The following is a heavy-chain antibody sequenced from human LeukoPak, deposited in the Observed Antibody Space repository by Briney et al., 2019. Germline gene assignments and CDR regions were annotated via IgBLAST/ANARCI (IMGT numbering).Heavy chain of an antibody. D-gene: IGHD1-14*01. CDR2: IRYDGIKK. CDR3: AKDDNGPQDN. V-gene: IGHV3-30*02. CDR1: GFTFDNYG. J-gene: IGHJ4*02. Sequence: PGGSLRLSCAASGFTFDNYGMHWVRQAPGKGLEWVALIRYDGIKKFYAGSVKGRFTISRDNSKNTLYLQMNSLRLEDTASYYCAKDDNGPQDNWGQGTLVTVSS.